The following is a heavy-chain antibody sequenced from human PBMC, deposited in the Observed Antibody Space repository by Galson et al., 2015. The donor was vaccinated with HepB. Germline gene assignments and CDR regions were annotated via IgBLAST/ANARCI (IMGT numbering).Heavy chain of an antibody. CDR1: GFTVSSNY. Sequence: SLRLSCAASGFTVSSNYMSWVRQAPGKGLEWVSVIYSGGSTYYADSVKGRFTISRDNSKNTLYLQMNSLRAEDTAVYYCATSSSWYYFDYWGQGTLVTVSS. D-gene: IGHD6-13*01. V-gene: IGHV3-66*01. CDR3: ATSSSWYYFDY. J-gene: IGHJ4*02. CDR2: IYSGGST.